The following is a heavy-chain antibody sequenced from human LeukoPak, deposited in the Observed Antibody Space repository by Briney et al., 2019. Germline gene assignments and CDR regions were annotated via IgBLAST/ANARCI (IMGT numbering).Heavy chain of an antibody. D-gene: IGHD2-2*01. CDR2: INSNGDYT. CDR1: GFTFSRYS. V-gene: IGHV3-64D*06. CDR3: VKAGYCTRSSCERNWFDP. Sequence: GGSLRLSCSASGFTFSRYSMHWVRQAPGKGLQYVSAINSNGDYTYYTDAVRDRFTISRDNSKNTLSLQMSSLRPEDTAVYYCVKAGYCTRSSCERNWFDPWDQGTQVTVSS. J-gene: IGHJ5*02.